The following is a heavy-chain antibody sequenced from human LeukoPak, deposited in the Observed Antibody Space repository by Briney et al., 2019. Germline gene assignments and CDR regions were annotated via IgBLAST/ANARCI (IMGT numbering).Heavy chain of an antibody. CDR1: GGSISSNSYY. Sequence: PSETLSLTCTVSGGSISSNSYYWGWIRQPPGEGLEWIESIYHSGSTYYNPSLKSRVTISVDTSKNQFSLRLSSVTAADTAVYYCARQYAGDTWFDPWGQGTLVTASS. CDR2: IYHSGST. V-gene: IGHV4-39*01. J-gene: IGHJ5*02. D-gene: IGHD7-27*01. CDR3: ARQYAGDTWFDP.